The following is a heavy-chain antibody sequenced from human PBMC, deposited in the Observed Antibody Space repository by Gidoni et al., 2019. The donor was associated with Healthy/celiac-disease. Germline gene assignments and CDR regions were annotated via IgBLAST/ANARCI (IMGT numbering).Heavy chain of an antibody. CDR3: TARYCSGGSCYGFDY. D-gene: IGHD2-15*01. CDR1: GVIFRNDW. CDR2: IKSKTDGGTT. Sequence: EVQLVESVGGLVTPGGSLRLSCAAFGVIFRNDWMSWVRQAPGKGLEWVGRIKSKTDGGTTDYAAPVKGRFTISRDDSKNTLYLQMNSLKTEDTAVYYCTARYCSGGSCYGFDYWGQGTLVTVSS. V-gene: IGHV3-15*01. J-gene: IGHJ4*02.